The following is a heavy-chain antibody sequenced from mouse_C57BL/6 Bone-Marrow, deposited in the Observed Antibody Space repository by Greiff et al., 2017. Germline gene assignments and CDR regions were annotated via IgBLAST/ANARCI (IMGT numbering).Heavy chain of an antibody. Sequence: EVMLVESGAELVRPGASVKLSCTASGFNIKDDYMHWVKQRPEQGLEWIGWIDPENGDTEYASKFQGKATITADTSSNTAYLQLSSLTSEDTAVYYCTYYGSADYWGQGTTLTVSS. CDR2: IDPENGDT. V-gene: IGHV14-4*01. D-gene: IGHD1-1*01. CDR3: TYYGSADY. J-gene: IGHJ2*01. CDR1: GFNIKDDY.